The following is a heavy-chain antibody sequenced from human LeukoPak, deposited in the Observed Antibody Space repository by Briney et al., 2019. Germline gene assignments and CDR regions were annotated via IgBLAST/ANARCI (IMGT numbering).Heavy chain of an antibody. D-gene: IGHD3-10*01. CDR2: ISWNSGTI. V-gene: IGHV3-9*01. CDR1: GFTFDDYA. Sequence: TGGSLRLSYAASGFTFDDYAMHWVRQAPGKGLEWVSGISWNSGTIDYGDSVKGRFTISRDNAKNSLYLQMNSLRAEDTALYYCGKDSGGYYKAGGYFDYWGQGTLVTVSS. J-gene: IGHJ4*02. CDR3: GKDSGGYYKAGGYFDY.